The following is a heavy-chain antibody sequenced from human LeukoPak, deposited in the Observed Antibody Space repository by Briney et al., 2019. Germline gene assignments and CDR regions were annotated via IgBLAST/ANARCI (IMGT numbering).Heavy chain of an antibody. CDR2: ISHDGSHK. Sequence: HPGGSLRLSCVASGFTFSSFSMHWVRQAPGNGPEWVAVISHDGSHKSYADSVRGRFTISRDNSKNTLSLQMNTLRPEDTALFYCARDPNRLADYGGDYFDHWGQGTLVTVSS. CDR1: GFTFSSFS. J-gene: IGHJ4*02. CDR3: ARDPNRLADYGGDYFDH. D-gene: IGHD4-23*01. V-gene: IGHV3-30*04.